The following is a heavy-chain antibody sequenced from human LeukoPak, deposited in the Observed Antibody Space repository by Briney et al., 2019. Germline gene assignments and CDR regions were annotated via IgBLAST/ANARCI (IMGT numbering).Heavy chain of an antibody. J-gene: IGHJ4*02. CDR2: ISYSGGST. D-gene: IGHD3-9*01. V-gene: IGHV3-23*01. CDR1: GFTFSSYA. Sequence: SGGSLRLSCAASGFTFSSYAMCWVRQAPGKGLEWVSDISYSGGSTYYADSVKGRFTISRDNSKNTLYLQMNSLRAEDTAVYYCAKDQTGYFITVFDYWGQGTLVTVSS. CDR3: AKDQTGYFITVFDY.